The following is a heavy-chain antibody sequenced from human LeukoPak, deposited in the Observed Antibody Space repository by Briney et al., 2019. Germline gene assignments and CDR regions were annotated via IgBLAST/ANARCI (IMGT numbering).Heavy chain of an antibody. J-gene: IGHJ4*02. CDR3: ARHSDYYDSSFDY. CDR1: GASISSNPYY. Sequence: SETLSLTCTVSGASISSNPYYWGWIRQPPGKGLEWIGDIYYNGNTYYNVSLKSRVTISLDTSKNQFSLRLSSVTAADTAVYYCARHSDYYDSSFDYRGQGTLVTVSS. V-gene: IGHV4-39*07. D-gene: IGHD3-22*01. CDR2: IYYNGNT.